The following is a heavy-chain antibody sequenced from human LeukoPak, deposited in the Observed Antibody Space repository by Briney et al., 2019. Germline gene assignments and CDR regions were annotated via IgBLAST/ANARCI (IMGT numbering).Heavy chain of an antibody. J-gene: IGHJ3*02. V-gene: IGHV1-18*01. CDR1: GYTFTSYG. CDR3: ARDNDYVWGEDAFDI. D-gene: IGHD3-16*01. Sequence: ASVKVSCKASGYTFTSYGISWVRQAPGQGLEWMGWISAYNGNTNYAQKLQGRVTMTTDTSTSTAYMELRSLRSDDTAVYYCARDNDYVWGEDAFDIWGQGIMVTVSS. CDR2: ISAYNGNT.